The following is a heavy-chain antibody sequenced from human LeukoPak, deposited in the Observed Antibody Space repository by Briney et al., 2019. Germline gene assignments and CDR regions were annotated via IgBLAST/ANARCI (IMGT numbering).Heavy chain of an antibody. CDR2: ISGSGGTT. Sequence: GGSLRLSCAASGFTFSNYAMSWVRQAPGKGLEWVSGISGSGGTTYYADSVKGRFTISRDNSKNTLYLQMNSLRAEDTAVYYCAKASSGYYYGGFDYWGQGTLVTVSS. CDR1: GFTFSNYA. J-gene: IGHJ4*02. D-gene: IGHD3-22*01. V-gene: IGHV3-23*01. CDR3: AKASSGYYYGGFDY.